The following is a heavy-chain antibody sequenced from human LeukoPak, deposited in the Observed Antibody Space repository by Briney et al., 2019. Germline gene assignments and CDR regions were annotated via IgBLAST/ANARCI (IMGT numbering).Heavy chain of an antibody. CDR3: ASSGTYYYYYMDV. CDR1: GGSISSFY. CDR2: IYTSGST. J-gene: IGHJ6*03. V-gene: IGHV4-4*07. Sequence: PSETLSLTCTVSGGSISSFYWSWIRQPAGKGLEWIGRIYTSGSTNYNPSLKSRVTISVDTSKNQFSLKLTSVTAADTVVYFCASSGTYYYYYMDVWGKGTTVTVSS. D-gene: IGHD3-10*01.